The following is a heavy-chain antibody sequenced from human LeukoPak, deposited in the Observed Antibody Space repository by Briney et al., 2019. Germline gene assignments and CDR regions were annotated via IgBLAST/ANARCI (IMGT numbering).Heavy chain of an antibody. J-gene: IGHJ5*02. CDR1: GGSFSGYY. D-gene: IGHD3-3*01. CDR2: INHRGST. Sequence: PSETLSLTCAVYGGSFSGYYWSWIRQPPGKGLEWIGEINHRGSTNYNPSLKSRVTISVDTSKNQFSLKLSSVTAADTAVYYCARGRLRVTIFGPYNWFDPWGQGTLVTVSS. V-gene: IGHV4-34*01. CDR3: ARGRLRVTIFGPYNWFDP.